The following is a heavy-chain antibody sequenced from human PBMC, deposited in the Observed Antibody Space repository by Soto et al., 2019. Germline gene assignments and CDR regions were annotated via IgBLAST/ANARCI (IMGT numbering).Heavy chain of an antibody. V-gene: IGHV4-59*12. CDR1: GGSISSYY. CDR3: ANDPGYSLDY. D-gene: IGHD5-12*01. J-gene: IGHJ4*02. CDR2: IYYSGST. Sequence: SETLSLTCTVSGGSISSYYWSWIRQPPGKGLEWIGYIYYSGSTNYNPSLKSRIIISVDTSKNQFSLQLNSVTPEDAAVYYCANDPGYSLDYWGQGTQVTVSS.